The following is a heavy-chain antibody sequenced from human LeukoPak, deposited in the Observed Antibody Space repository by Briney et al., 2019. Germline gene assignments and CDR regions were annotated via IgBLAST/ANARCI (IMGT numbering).Heavy chain of an antibody. V-gene: IGHV3-23*01. D-gene: IGHD6-19*01. Sequence: GGSLRLSCAASGFTFSSYAMSWVRQAPGKGLEWVSAISGSGGSTYYAGSVKGRFTISRDNSKNTLYLQMNSLRAKDTAVYYCAKVSSGWYEGDAFDIWGQGTMVTVSS. CDR2: ISGSGGST. J-gene: IGHJ3*02. CDR3: AKVSSGWYEGDAFDI. CDR1: GFTFSSYA.